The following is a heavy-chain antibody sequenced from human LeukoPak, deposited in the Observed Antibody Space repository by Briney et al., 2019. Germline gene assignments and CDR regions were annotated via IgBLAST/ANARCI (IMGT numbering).Heavy chain of an antibody. CDR3: ARRKGSGWSGTYWYFDL. Sequence: TSSETLSLTCTVSGYSISSSYSWGWIQQPPEKGLEWIGSIHHSGSTDYNPSLKSRVTISVDTSKNQFSLKLSSVTAADTAVYYCARRKGSGWSGTYWYFDLWGRGTLVTVSS. CDR2: IHHSGST. D-gene: IGHD6-19*01. V-gene: IGHV4-38-2*02. CDR1: GYSISSSYS. J-gene: IGHJ2*01.